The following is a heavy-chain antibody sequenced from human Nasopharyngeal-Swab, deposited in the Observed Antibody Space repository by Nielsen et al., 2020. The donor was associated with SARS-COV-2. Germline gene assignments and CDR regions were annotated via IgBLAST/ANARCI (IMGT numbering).Heavy chain of an antibody. J-gene: IGHJ5*02. D-gene: IGHD2-2*01. Sequence: VRQAPGKGLEWVAVISYDGSNKYYADSVKGRFTISRDNSKNTLYLQMNSLRAEDTAVYYCAREGGRGYCSSTSCHAWFDPWGQGTLVTVSS. V-gene: IGHV3-30-3*01. CDR3: AREGGRGYCSSTSCHAWFDP. CDR2: ISYDGSNK.